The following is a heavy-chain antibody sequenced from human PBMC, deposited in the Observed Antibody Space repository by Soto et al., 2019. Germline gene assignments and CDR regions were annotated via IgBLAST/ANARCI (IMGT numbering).Heavy chain of an antibody. D-gene: IGHD6-13*01. CDR2: IIPIFGTA. Sequence: SVKVSCKASGGTFSSYAISWVRQAPGQGLEWMGGIIPIFGTANYAQKFQGRVTITADKSTSTAYMELSSLRSEDTAVYYCARVGGRSWYGPVGTNWFDPWGQGTLVTVSS. V-gene: IGHV1-69*06. J-gene: IGHJ5*02. CDR1: GGTFSSYA. CDR3: ARVGGRSWYGPVGTNWFDP.